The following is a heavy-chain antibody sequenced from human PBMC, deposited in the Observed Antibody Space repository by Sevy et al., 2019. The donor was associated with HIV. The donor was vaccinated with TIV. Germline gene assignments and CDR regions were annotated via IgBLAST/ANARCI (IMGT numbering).Heavy chain of an antibody. J-gene: IGHJ5*02. CDR1: DGSFSDYY. D-gene: IGHD6-13*01. CDR2: ISHIGST. Sequence: SDTLSLTCAVYDGSFSDYYWSWIRQPPGGGLEWIGEISHIGSTNYNPSLKSRVTMSLDTSTNQFSLKLKSMTAADTAVYYCARSIASVLPGPLGLFFRVYSNWFGPWGQGTLVTVSS. CDR3: ARSIASVLPGPLGLFFRVYSNWFGP. V-gene: IGHV4-34*01.